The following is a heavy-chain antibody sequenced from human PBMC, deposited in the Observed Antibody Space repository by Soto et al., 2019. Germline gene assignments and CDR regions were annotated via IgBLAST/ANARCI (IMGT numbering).Heavy chain of an antibody. CDR2: IYYSGST. CDR3: AGAVGELGEGLFFDY. J-gene: IGHJ4*02. CDR1: GGSVSSGSYY. V-gene: IGHV4-61*01. Sequence: SETLSLTCTVSGGSVSSGSYYWSWIRQPPGKGLEWIGYIYYSGSTNYNPSLKSRVTISVDTSKNQFSLKLSSVTAADTAVYYCAGAVGELGEGLFFDYWGQGTRVSVSS. D-gene: IGHD1-26*01.